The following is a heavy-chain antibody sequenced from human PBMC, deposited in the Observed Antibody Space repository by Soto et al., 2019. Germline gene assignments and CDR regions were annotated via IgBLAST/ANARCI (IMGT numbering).Heavy chain of an antibody. D-gene: IGHD3-22*01. CDR1: GGTFSSYA. CDR3: ASDGRPYDSSSYYYDAFDI. CDR2: IIPIFGTA. V-gene: IGHV1-69*13. J-gene: IGHJ3*02. Sequence: SVKVSCKXSGGTFSSYAISWVRQAPGQGLEWMGGIIPIFGTANYAQKFQGRVTITADESTSTAYMELSSLRSEDTAVYYCASDGRPYDSSSYYYDAFDIWGQGTMVTVS.